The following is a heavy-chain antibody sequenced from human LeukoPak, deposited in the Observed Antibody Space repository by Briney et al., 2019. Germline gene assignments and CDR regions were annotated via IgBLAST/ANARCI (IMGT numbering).Heavy chain of an antibody. Sequence: PSETLSLTCAVYGGSFSGYYWSWIRQPPGKGLEWIGEINHSGSTNYSPSLKSRVTISVDTSKNQFSLKLSSVTAADTAVYYCARGLTIVGSTSFHFWGQGALVTVSS. CDR3: ARGLTIVGSTSFHF. D-gene: IGHD1-26*01. CDR1: GGSFSGYY. J-gene: IGHJ4*02. V-gene: IGHV4-34*01. CDR2: INHSGST.